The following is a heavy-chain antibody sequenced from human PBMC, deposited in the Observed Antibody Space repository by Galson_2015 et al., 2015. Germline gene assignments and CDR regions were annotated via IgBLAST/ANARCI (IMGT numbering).Heavy chain of an antibody. CDR1: GFTFSSHW. CDR3: ARDPTAVGNDAVDI. V-gene: IGHV3-7*03. CDR2: IRQDGGDK. J-gene: IGHJ3*02. Sequence: SLRLSCAASGFTFSSHWMTWVRQAPGKGLEWVANIRQDGGDKYYVDSVKGRFTISRDNAKNSLYLQMSSLRAEDSAVYYCARDPTAVGNDAVDIWGQGTMVTVSS. D-gene: IGHD4-23*01.